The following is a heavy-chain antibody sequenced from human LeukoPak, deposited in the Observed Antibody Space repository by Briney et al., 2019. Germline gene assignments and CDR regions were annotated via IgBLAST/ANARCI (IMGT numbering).Heavy chain of an antibody. CDR2: ISSSSSYI. Sequence: PGGSLRLSCAASGFTFSSYSMNWVRQAPGKGLEWVSSISSSSSYIYYADSVKGRFTISRDNAKNSLYLQMNSLRAEDTAVYYCARGYDILTGYSQALFYYGMDVWGQGTTVTVSS. V-gene: IGHV3-21*01. CDR1: GFTFSSYS. CDR3: ARGYDILTGYSQALFYYGMDV. J-gene: IGHJ6*02. D-gene: IGHD3-9*01.